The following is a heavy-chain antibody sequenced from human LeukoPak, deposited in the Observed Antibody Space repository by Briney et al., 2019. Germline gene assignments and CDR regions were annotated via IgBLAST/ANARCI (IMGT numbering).Heavy chain of an antibody. V-gene: IGHV1-69*05. Sequence: ASVKVSCKASGGTFSSYAISWVRQAPGQGLEWMGRIIPIFGTANYAQKFQGRVTITTDESTSTAYMELSSLRSEDTAVYYCAREPSGSRRAVYYYYYYYMDVWGKGTTVTVSS. J-gene: IGHJ6*03. CDR3: AREPSGSRRAVYYYYYYYMDV. CDR1: GGTFSSYA. CDR2: IIPIFGTA. D-gene: IGHD1-26*01.